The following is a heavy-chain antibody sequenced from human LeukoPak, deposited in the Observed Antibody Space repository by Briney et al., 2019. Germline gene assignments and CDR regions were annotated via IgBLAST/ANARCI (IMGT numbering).Heavy chain of an antibody. Sequence: GSLRLSCAASGFTSTNFAMSRVGQAPGPGVEWVSVISASGHRPYYADSVRGRFTISRDTSKKTLYLQMSSLRAEDTALYYCAKSRSGYYRFDSWGQGTLVIVSS. CDR2: ISASGHRP. J-gene: IGHJ4*02. D-gene: IGHD3-22*01. CDR1: GFTSTNFA. V-gene: IGHV3-23*01. CDR3: AKSRSGYYRFDS.